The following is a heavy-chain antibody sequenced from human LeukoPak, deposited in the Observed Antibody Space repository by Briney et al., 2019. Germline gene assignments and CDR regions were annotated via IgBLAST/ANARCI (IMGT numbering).Heavy chain of an antibody. CDR2: ISYDGSNK. CDR3: ARDPVGVLLWFGESNGGFDY. V-gene: IGHV3-30-3*01. Sequence: GGSLRLSCAASGFTFSSYAMHWVRQAPGKGLEGVAVISYDGSNKYYADSVKGRFTISRDNSKNTLYLQMNSLRAEDTAVYYCARDPVGVLLWFGESNGGFDYWGQGTLVTVSS. D-gene: IGHD3-10*01. CDR1: GFTFSSYA. J-gene: IGHJ4*02.